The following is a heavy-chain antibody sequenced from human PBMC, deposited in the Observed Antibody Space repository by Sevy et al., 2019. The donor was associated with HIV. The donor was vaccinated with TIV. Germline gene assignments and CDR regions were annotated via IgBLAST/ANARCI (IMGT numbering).Heavy chain of an antibody. CDR1: CGSISSSSYD. D-gene: IGHD2-21*01. CDR3: ARQGGIVDRAFDY. V-gene: IGHV4-39*01. Sequence: SETLSLTCTISCGSISSSSYDWGWILQPPGKGLEWIGGMFYSGSTYYNPSLKSRVIISVDMSKNHFSVKLSSVTAADTAVYYCARQGGIVDRAFDYWGQGTLVTVSS. CDR2: MFYSGST. J-gene: IGHJ4*02.